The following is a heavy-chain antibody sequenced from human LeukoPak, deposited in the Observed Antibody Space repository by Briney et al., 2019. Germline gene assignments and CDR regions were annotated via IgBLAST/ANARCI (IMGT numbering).Heavy chain of an antibody. J-gene: IGHJ3*02. V-gene: IGHV4-59*08. Sequence: SETLSLTCTVSGGSISSYYWSWIRQPPGKGLEWIGYIYYSGSTNYNPSLKSRVTISVDTSKKQFSLKLSSVTAADTAVYYCARHLPTSGYSYGYAFDIWGQGTMVTVSS. CDR2: IYYSGST. D-gene: IGHD5-18*01. CDR1: GGSISSYY. CDR3: ARHLPTSGYSYGYAFDI.